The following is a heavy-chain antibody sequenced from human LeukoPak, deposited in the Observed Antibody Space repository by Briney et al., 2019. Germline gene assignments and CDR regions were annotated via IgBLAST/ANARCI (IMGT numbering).Heavy chain of an antibody. D-gene: IGHD3-10*01. CDR3: ARHYYYGSGSYYNLWYYYYGMDV. J-gene: IGHJ6*02. CDR2: ISAYNGNT. V-gene: IGHV1-18*01. CDR1: GYTFTSYG. Sequence: ASVKVSCKASGYTFTSYGISRVRQAPGQGLEWMGWISAYNGNTNYAQKLQGRVTMTTDTSTSTAYMEPRSLRSDDTAVYYCARHYYYGSGSYYNLWYYYYGMDVWGQGTTVTVSS.